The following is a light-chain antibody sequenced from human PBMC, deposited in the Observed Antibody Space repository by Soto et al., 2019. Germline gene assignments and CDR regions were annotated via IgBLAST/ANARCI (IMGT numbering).Light chain of an antibody. V-gene: IGLV2-14*01. J-gene: IGLJ1*01. CDR3: SSYTSTSTYV. CDR1: SSDVGGYNY. Sequence: LTQPASVSGSPGQSITISCTGTSSDVGGYNYVSWYQQHPGKAPKLMIYDVTYRPSGVSNRFSGSKSGTTASLTLSGLQAEDEADYYCSSYTSTSTYVFGTGTKVTVL. CDR2: DVT.